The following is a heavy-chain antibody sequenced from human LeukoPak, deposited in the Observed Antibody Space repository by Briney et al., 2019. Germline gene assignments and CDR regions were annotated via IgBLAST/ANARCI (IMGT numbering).Heavy chain of an antibody. Sequence: ASVKVSCKASGYTFTGYYMHWVRQAPGQGLEWMGWIDPNSGGTNYAQKFQGRVTMTRDTSISTAYMELSRLRSDDTAVYYCARANDYWGSYDYWGQGTLVTVSS. CDR3: ARANDYWGSYDY. CDR1: GYTFTGYY. CDR2: IDPNSGGT. D-gene: IGHD3-16*01. J-gene: IGHJ4*02. V-gene: IGHV1-2*02.